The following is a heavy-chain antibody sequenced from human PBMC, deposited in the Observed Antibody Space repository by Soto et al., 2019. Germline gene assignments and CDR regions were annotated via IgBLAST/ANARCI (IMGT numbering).Heavy chain of an antibody. V-gene: IGHV4-59*11. CDR3: ASAFGGWPPDS. J-gene: IGHJ5*01. D-gene: IGHD6-19*01. CDR1: GGYMIDHY. CDR2: IYSSGSA. Sequence: SLTLRLTSTVAGGYMIDHYWRCIRQSQGKGLEWIGYIYSSGSANYNPSLKSRVAISIDTSKNQFSLNLTSVTAADTAVYYCASAFGGWPPDSWGQGTLVSAS.